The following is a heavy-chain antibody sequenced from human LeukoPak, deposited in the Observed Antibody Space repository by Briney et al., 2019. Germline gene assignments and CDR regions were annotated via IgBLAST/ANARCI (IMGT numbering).Heavy chain of an antibody. CDR3: TKDLYDSSGQAHFDY. CDR1: GFTFSSYG. V-gene: IGHV3-30*18. Sequence: GGSLRLSCAASGFTFSSYGMHWVRQAPGKGLEWVAVISYDGSNKYYADSVKGRFTISRDNSKNTLYLQMNSLRAEDTAVYYCTKDLYDSSGQAHFDYWGQGTLVTVSS. J-gene: IGHJ4*02. CDR2: ISYDGSNK. D-gene: IGHD3-22*01.